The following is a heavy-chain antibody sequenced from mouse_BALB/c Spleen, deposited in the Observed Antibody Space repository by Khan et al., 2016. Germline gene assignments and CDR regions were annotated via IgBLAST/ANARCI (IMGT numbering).Heavy chain of an antibody. CDR2: INYSGIT. CDR3: ARTARIKY. Sequence: EVQLQESGPGLVKPSQSLSLTCTVTGYSITSGYGWNWIRQFPGNKLEWMGYINYSGITNYNPSLKSRISITRDTSKNQFFLQLNSVTTEDTATYYCARTARIKYWGQGTTLTVSS. D-gene: IGHD1-2*01. CDR1: GYSITSGYG. J-gene: IGHJ2*01. V-gene: IGHV3-1*02.